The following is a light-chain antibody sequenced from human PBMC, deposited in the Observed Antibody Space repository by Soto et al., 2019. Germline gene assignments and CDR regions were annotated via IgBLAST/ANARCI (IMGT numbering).Light chain of an antibody. J-gene: IGKJ2*01. V-gene: IGKV1-39*01. Sequence: DIQMTQSPSSLSASVGDRVTITCRATLSISRYLNWYQQKTGEAPKLLIYAASSLQRGVPSRFSGSGSGADLTLTIRSLQPEDFVTYFCQQSYSSPYTFGQGTKLKIK. CDR1: LSISRY. CDR3: QQSYSSPYT. CDR2: AAS.